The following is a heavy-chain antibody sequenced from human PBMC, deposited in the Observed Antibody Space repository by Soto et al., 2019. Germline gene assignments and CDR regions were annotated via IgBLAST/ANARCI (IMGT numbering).Heavy chain of an antibody. V-gene: IGHV3-53*01. CDR3: ARDAGSGSPHY. D-gene: IGHD3-10*01. CDR1: GFTASSNY. J-gene: IGHJ4*02. Sequence: GGSLRLSCAASGFTASSNYMSWVRQAPGKGLEWVSVIYSGGSTYYADSVKGRFTISRDNSKNTLYLQMNSLRAEDTAVYYCARDAGSGSPHYWGQGTLVTVSS. CDR2: IYSGGST.